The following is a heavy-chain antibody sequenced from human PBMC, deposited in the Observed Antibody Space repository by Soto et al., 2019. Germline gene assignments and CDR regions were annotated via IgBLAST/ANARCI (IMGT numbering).Heavy chain of an antibody. J-gene: IGHJ4*02. Sequence: ASVKVSCKASGFSSTTYAFSWVRRAPGQGLEWMGLISADSGEPRYAQKFQGRVAMTTDTSTRTAYMELRGLTSDDTAVYYCGVSAGLDFWGQGTRVTASS. D-gene: IGHD6-13*01. CDR2: ISADSGEP. CDR1: GFSSTTYA. CDR3: GVSAGLDF. V-gene: IGHV1-18*01.